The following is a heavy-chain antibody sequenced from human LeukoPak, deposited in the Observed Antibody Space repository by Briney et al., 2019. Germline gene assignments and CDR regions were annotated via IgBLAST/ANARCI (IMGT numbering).Heavy chain of an antibody. V-gene: IGHV3-74*01. CDR1: GSAFSRSG. CDR3: ASDGAYAMAV. Sequence: GGSLRLSCAASGSAFSRSGIHWVRQAPGKGLVWVSHINNDASRTTYADSVRGRFTISRDNAKNTVSLQMNSLRAEDTAVYYCASDGAYAMAVWGQGTTVTVSS. D-gene: IGHD1-26*01. CDR2: INNDASRT. J-gene: IGHJ6*02.